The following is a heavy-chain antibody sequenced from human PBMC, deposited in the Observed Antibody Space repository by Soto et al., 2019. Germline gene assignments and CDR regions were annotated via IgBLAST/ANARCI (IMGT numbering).Heavy chain of an antibody. J-gene: IGHJ4*02. V-gene: IGHV4-59*01. CDR1: GGSISSYY. CDR3: ARRGGALTFDY. D-gene: IGHD1-20*01. Sequence: SETLSLTCTVSGGSISSYYWSWIRQPPGKGLEWIGYIYYSGSTNYNPSLKSRVTISVDTSKNQFSLKLSSVTAADTAVYYRARRGGALTFDYWGQGTLVTVSS. CDR2: IYYSGST.